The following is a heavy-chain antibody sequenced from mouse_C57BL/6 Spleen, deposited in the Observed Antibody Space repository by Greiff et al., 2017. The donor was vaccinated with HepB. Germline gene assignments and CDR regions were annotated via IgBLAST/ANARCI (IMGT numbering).Heavy chain of an antibody. CDR1: GYTFTSYW. CDR2: IHPNSGST. J-gene: IGHJ2*01. Sequence: VQLQQSGAELVKPGASVKLSCKASGYTFTSYWMHWVKQRPGQGLEWIGMIHPNSGSTNYNEKFKSKATLTVDKSSSTAYMQLSSLTSEDSAVYYCARLGTLYYFDYWGQGTTLTVSS. CDR3: ARLGTLYYFDY. D-gene: IGHD2-14*01. V-gene: IGHV1-64*01.